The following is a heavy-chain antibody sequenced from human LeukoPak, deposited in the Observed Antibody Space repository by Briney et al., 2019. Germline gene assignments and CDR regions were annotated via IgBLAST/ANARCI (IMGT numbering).Heavy chain of an antibody. CDR3: ARGVYDINGYFFDY. D-gene: IGHD3-22*01. CDR2: VYYSGST. CDR1: GGSIRNYY. J-gene: IGHJ4*02. V-gene: IGHV4-59*01. Sequence: PSETLSLTCTVSGGSIRNYYWSWIRQPPGKGLEWIAYVYYSGSTMYSPSLKGRVSVSIDTSENQFSLNLSSVTAPDTAVYYCARGVYDINGYFFDYWGQGTLVTASS.